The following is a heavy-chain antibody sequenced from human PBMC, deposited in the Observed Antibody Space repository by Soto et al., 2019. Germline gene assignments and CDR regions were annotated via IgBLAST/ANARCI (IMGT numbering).Heavy chain of an antibody. D-gene: IGHD2-8*01. CDR1: GGTFSSYT. CDR2: IIPILDIA. Sequence: QVQLVQSGAEVKKPGSSVKVSCKASGGTFSSYTISWVRQAPGQGLEWMGRIIPILDIADYAQKFQGRVTITADKSTSTANMELSSLRSENTTVYYCARGDCTIGVSCHYYYRDVWGKGTTVTVSS. J-gene: IGHJ6*03. CDR3: ARGDCTIGVSCHYYYRDV. V-gene: IGHV1-69*02.